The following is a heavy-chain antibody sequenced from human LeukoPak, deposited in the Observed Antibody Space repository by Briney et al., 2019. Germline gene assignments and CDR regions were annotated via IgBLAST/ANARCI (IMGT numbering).Heavy chain of an antibody. CDR2: ISAYNGNT. V-gene: IGHV1-18*01. CDR3: ARDYDFWSGYLGFDY. J-gene: IGHJ4*02. D-gene: IGHD3-3*01. CDR1: GYTVNSYG. Sequence: GASVKVSCKASGYTVNSYGISWVRQAPGQGLEWMGWISAYNGNTNYAQKLQGRVTMTTDTSTSTAYMELRSLRSDDTAVYYCARDYDFWSGYLGFDYWGQGTLVTVSS.